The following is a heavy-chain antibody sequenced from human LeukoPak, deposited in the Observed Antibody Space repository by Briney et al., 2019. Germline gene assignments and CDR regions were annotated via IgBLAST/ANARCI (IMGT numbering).Heavy chain of an antibody. J-gene: IGHJ4*02. D-gene: IGHD6-13*01. CDR2: IYYSGST. CDR3: ARGWGSSSWYDY. CDR1: GGSISSYY. V-gene: IGHV4-59*12. Sequence: SETLSLTCTVSGGSISSYYWSWIRQPPGKGLEWIGYIYYSGSTNYNPSLKSRVTISVDTSKNQFSLKLSSVTAADTAVYYCARGWGSSSWYDYWGQGTLVTVSS.